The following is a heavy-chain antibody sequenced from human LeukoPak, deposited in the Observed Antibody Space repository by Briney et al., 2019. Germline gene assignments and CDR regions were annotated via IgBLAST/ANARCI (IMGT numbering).Heavy chain of an antibody. D-gene: IGHD4-11*01. V-gene: IGHV4-39*01. CDR1: GGSIGSRIYY. CDR3: ARQPSSMTTVTTFDY. CDR2: FHYSGTT. J-gene: IGHJ4*02. Sequence: SETLSLTCIVSGGSIGSRIYYWGWIRQPPGKGLEWIGSFHYSGTTYYNPSLKSRVTISVDTSKNQFSLKLNSVTAADTAVCYCARQPSSMTTVTTFDYWGQGTLVTVSS.